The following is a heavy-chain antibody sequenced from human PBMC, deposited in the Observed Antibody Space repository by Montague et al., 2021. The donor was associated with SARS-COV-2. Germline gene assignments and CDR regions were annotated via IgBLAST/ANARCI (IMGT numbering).Heavy chain of an antibody. J-gene: IGHJ4*02. V-gene: IGHV3-33*01. CDR3: ARDLKSGRYFDY. D-gene: IGHD3-10*01. Sequence: SLRLSCAASGFAFHVFGMHWVRQAPGKGLELVAIIGHDGTYKKYADSLRDRFTISRDNSKNTLYLQANSLRDDDTAVYYCARDLKSGRYFDYSGQGAQVTVSS. CDR1: GFAFHVFG. CDR2: IGHDGTYK.